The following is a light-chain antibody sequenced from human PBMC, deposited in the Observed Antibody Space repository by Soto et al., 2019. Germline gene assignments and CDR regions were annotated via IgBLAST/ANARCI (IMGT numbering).Light chain of an antibody. V-gene: IGKV1-5*01. CDR1: QSIGRW. Sequence: DIQMTQSPSTLSASVRDRVTITCRASQSIGRWLAWYQQKPGKAPKLLIFDASTLESGVPSRFSGSGSGTEFTITISSLQPDDFATYYCQQYNSYLTFGGGTKVDIK. J-gene: IGKJ4*01. CDR3: QQYNSYLT. CDR2: DAS.